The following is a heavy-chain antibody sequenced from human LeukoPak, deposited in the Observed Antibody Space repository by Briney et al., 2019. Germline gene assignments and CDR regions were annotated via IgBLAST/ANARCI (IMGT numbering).Heavy chain of an antibody. V-gene: IGHV1-8*02. J-gene: IGHJ6*03. Sequence: GASVKVSCKASGYTFTSYDINWVRQATGQGLEWMGWMNPNSGNTGYAQKFQGRVTMTRDTSISTAYMELNRLRSDDTAVYYCARDGAAAGTSNYYYYMDVWGKGTTVTISS. CDR2: MNPNSGNT. CDR1: GYTFTSYD. CDR3: ARDGAAAGTSNYYYYMDV. D-gene: IGHD6-13*01.